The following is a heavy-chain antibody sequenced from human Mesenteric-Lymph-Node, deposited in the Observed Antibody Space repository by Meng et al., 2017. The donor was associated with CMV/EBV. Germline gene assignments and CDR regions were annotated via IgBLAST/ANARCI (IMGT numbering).Heavy chain of an antibody. J-gene: IGHJ4*02. CDR2: IIHSGST. D-gene: IGHD3-9*01. V-gene: IGHV4-34*01. CDR3: ARGSSYDILTGYFDY. Sequence: QVQVAHRGAGPLKPSETLSVTCSVYGGSCSDYYWNWIRQTPEKGLEWIGEIIHSGSTTYNPSFTSRIIISVDTSTNQISLNMSSVTAADTAVYYCARGSSYDILTGYFDYWGQGALVTVSS. CDR1: GGSCSDYY.